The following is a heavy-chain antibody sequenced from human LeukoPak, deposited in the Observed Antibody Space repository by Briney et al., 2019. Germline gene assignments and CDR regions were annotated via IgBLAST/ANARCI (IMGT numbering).Heavy chain of an antibody. V-gene: IGHV3-23*01. Sequence: GGSLRLSCAASGFTFSSYTMSWVRQAPGKGLEWVSAISGSGGSTYYADSVKGRFAISRDNAKNSLDLQMNSLRAEDTAVYYCARETDSAFDIWGQGTMVTVSS. CDR2: ISGSGGST. CDR3: ARETDSAFDI. CDR1: GFTFSSYT. J-gene: IGHJ3*02.